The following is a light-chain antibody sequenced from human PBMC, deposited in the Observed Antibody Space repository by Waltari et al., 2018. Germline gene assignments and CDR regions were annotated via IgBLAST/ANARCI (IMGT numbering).Light chain of an antibody. Sequence: EIVLTQSPGTLSLSPGERATLSCRSSQTLSNTYFAWYQQKPGQPPRLLIYGASSRATGISDRFSGSGSGTDFTLTISRLEPEDFAVYYCQQYGSLFGPGTRLEIK. J-gene: IGKJ5*01. CDR1: QTLSNTY. V-gene: IGKV3-20*01. CDR2: GAS. CDR3: QQYGSL.